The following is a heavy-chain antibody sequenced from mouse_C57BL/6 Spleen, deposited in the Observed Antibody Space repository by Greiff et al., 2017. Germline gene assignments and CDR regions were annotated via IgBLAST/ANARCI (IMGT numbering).Heavy chain of an antibody. Sequence: EVQLQESGGGLVKPGGSLKLSCAASGFTFSSYAMSWVRQTPEKRLEWVATISDGGSYIYYPDNVKGRFTISRDTAKNHLYLQMSHLKSEDTAMYYGAMCSSYFDYWGQGTTLTVSS. CDR3: AMCSSYFDY. J-gene: IGHJ2*01. D-gene: IGHD1-1*01. CDR2: ISDGGSYI. V-gene: IGHV5-4*01. CDR1: GFTFSSYA.